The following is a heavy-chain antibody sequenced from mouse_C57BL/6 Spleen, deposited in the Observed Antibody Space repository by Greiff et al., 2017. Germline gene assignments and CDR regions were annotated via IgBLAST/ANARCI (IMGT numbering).Heavy chain of an antibody. D-gene: IGHD2-1*01. J-gene: IGHJ4*01. CDR3: AFYYGNYEDYAMDD. Sequence: VQLKQSGAELVKPGDSVKLSCTASGFNIKDYYMHWVKQRTEQGLEWLGRIDREDGETKYAPQLQGKATITADTSSNTADLQLSSRTSEDTAVYYCAFYYGNYEDYAMDDWGQGTSVTVSS. CDR2: IDREDGET. CDR1: GFNIKDYY. V-gene: IGHV14-2*01.